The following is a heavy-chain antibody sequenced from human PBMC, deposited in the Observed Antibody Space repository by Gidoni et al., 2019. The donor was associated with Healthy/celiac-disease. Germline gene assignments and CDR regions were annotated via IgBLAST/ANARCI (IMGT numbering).Heavy chain of an antibody. Sequence: EVQLVESGGGLVKPGGSLSLSCAASGFTFSSYSMNWVRQAPGKGLEWVSSISSSSSYIYYADSVKGRFTISRDNAKNSLYLQMNSLRAEDTAVYYCAPANGGLIDYWGQGTLVTVSS. CDR2: ISSSSSYI. CDR3: APANGGLIDY. D-gene: IGHD3-16*01. V-gene: IGHV3-21*01. J-gene: IGHJ4*02. CDR1: GFTFSSYS.